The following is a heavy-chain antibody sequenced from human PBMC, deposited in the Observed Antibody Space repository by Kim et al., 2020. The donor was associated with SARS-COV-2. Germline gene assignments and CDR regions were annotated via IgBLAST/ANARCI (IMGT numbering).Heavy chain of an antibody. V-gene: IGHV3-53*01. CDR2: IYNGGST. Sequence: GGSLRLSCAASGFTVSSNYMSWVRQAPGKGLEWVSVIYNGGSTYYADSVKGRFTISRDNSKNTLYLQMNSLRAEDTAVYYCARVDSSSRYGLDYWGQGTLVTVSS. CDR3: ARVDSSSRYGLDY. J-gene: IGHJ4*02. D-gene: IGHD6-13*01. CDR1: GFTVSSNY.